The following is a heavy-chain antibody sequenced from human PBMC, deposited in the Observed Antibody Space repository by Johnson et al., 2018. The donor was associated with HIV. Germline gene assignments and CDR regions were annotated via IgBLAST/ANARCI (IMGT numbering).Heavy chain of an antibody. CDR2: IWYDGSNK. D-gene: IGHD2-15*01. CDR3: ARDHLRRSHAFDI. CDR1: GFTFSSYG. J-gene: IGHJ3*02. Sequence: QVQLVESGGGVVQPGRSLRLSCAASGFTFSSYGMHWVRQAPGKGLEWVAVIWYDGSNKYYADSVKGRFTISRDNSKNTLYLKMNSLRAEDTAVYYCARDHLRRSHAFDIWGQGTMVTVSS. V-gene: IGHV3-33*01.